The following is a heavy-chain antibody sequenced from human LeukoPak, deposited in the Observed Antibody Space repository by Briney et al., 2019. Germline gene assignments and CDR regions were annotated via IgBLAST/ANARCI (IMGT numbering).Heavy chain of an antibody. Sequence: GGSLRLSCAASGFIFSTFDMSWVRQAPGRGLERVSGISGTGGATYYAGSVKGRFTMSRDNSKNTLYLQMNSLRAEDTAVYYCAKASLIVVDYHYYGMDVWGQGTTVAVSS. J-gene: IGHJ6*02. D-gene: IGHD3-22*01. CDR1: GFIFSTFD. CDR2: ISGTGGAT. V-gene: IGHV3-23*01. CDR3: AKASLIVVDYHYYGMDV.